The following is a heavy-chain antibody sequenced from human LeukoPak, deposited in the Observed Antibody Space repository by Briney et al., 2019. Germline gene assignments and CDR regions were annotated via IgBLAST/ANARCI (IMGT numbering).Heavy chain of an antibody. CDR1: GGSISSYY. Sequence: SETLSLTCTVSGGSISSYYWSWIRQPPGKGLEWIAFMYYSGSTKYNPSLKSRVTMSVDTSRNQFSLKLSSVTAADTAVYYCARGVTVRGGPFDIWGQGTMVTVSS. J-gene: IGHJ3*02. D-gene: IGHD2-21*02. V-gene: IGHV4-59*01. CDR3: ARGVTVRGGPFDI. CDR2: MYYSGST.